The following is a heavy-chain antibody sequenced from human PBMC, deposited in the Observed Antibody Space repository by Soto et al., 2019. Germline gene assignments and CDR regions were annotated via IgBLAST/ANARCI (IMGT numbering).Heavy chain of an antibody. V-gene: IGHV3-48*02. Sequence: GGSLRLSCAASGFTFSSYSMNWVRQAPGKGLEWVSYISSSSTIYYADSVKGRFTISRDNAKNSLYLQMNSLGDEDTAVYYCARDTQQLLYYGMDVWGQGTTVTVSS. J-gene: IGHJ6*02. D-gene: IGHD6-13*01. CDR2: ISSSSTI. CDR3: ARDTQQLLYYGMDV. CDR1: GFTFSSYS.